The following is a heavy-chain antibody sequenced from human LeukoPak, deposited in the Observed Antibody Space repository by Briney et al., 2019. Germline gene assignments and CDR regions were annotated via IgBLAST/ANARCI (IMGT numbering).Heavy chain of an antibody. Sequence: GGSLRLSCAASGFTFSTPGMHWVRQAPGKGLEWVANIKEDGSQKYHVDSVKGRFTISRDNAKNSLYLQMNSLSGEDTAVYYCAREIIGAASAFDCWSQGTLVTVSS. CDR2: IKEDGSQK. CDR3: AREIIGAASAFDC. J-gene: IGHJ4*02. D-gene: IGHD3-16*02. V-gene: IGHV3-7*03. CDR1: GFTFSTPG.